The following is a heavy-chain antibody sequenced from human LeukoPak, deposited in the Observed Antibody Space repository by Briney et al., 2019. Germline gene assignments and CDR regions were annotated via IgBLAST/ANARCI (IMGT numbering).Heavy chain of an antibody. CDR2: INPNSGGT. V-gene: IGHV1-2*02. J-gene: IGHJ4*02. D-gene: IGHD1-1*01. Sequence: ASVKVSCKASGYTFTSYGISWVRQAPGQGLEWMGWINPNSGGTNYAQKFQGRVTMTRDTSISTAYMELSRLRSDDTAVYYCARDTGTTITYYFDYWGQGTLVTVSS. CDR3: ARDTGTTITYYFDY. CDR1: GYTFTSYG.